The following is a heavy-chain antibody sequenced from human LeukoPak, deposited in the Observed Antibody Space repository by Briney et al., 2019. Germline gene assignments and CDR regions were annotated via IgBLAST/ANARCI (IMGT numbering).Heavy chain of an antibody. CDR2: IIPILGIA. V-gene: IGHV1-69*04. J-gene: IGHJ4*02. Sequence: ASVKVSCKASGGTFSSYAISWVRQAPGRGLEWMGRIIPILGIANYAQKFQGRVTITADKSTSTAYMELSSLRSEDTAVYYCATRDSSGYSDYWGQGTLVTVSS. CDR1: GGTFSSYA. D-gene: IGHD3-22*01. CDR3: ATRDSSGYSDY.